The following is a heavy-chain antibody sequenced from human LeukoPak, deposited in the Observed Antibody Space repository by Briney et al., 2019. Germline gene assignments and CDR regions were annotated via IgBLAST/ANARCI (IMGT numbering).Heavy chain of an antibody. Sequence: SETLSLTCTVSGYSISSGYYWGWIGQPPGKGLEWIGSIYHSGSTYYNPSLKSRVTISVDTSKNQLPLKLSSVTAADTAVYYCARADYNSEFYYYYYMDVWGKGTTVTVSS. CDR2: IYHSGST. V-gene: IGHV4-38-2*02. CDR1: GYSISSGYY. D-gene: IGHD5-24*01. J-gene: IGHJ6*03. CDR3: ARADYNSEFYYYYYMDV.